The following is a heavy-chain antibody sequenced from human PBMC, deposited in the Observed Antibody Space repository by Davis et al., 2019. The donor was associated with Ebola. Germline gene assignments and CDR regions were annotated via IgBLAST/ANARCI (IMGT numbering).Heavy chain of an antibody. D-gene: IGHD1-14*01. CDR3: ARPRDPGSFNHNNCFDP. CDR2: VHFTGTS. CDR1: GYSIISIGYY. J-gene: IGHJ5*02. Sequence: PSDTLSLTFTLPGYSIISIGYYWGWIRQPPGKGRELFGGVHFTGTSHYNPSLRSRVTISVDTSKNQFSLKLRSVTAADTAVYYCARPRDPGSFNHNNCFDPWSQGTPVTVSS. V-gene: IGHV4-39*01.